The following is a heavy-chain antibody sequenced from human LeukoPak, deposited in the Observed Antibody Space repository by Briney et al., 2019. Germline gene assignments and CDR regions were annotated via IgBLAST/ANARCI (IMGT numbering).Heavy chain of an antibody. J-gene: IGHJ4*02. CDR2: ISSSAGST. Sequence: GGSLRLSCVASGFTFSSYGMTWVRQAPGKGPEWVSVISSSAGSTYYADSVKGRFTISRDNSKNTLYLQMNSLRAEDTAVYYCAKGSGRGYSYGLEYWGQGTLVTVSS. CDR3: AKGSGRGYSYGLEY. D-gene: IGHD5-18*01. CDR1: GFTFSSYG. V-gene: IGHV3-23*01.